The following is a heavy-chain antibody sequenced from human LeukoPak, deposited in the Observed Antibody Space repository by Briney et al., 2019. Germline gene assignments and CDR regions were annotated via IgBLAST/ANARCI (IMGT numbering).Heavy chain of an antibody. Sequence: SETLSLTCTVSGGSINSDFWSWIRQSPGKGLEWIGYIFTGGSTNCNPSLNSRVTMSLHTSQNLFSLKLSSVTAADTAVYYCARSASVGGPDAFDIWGQGTVVTVSS. D-gene: IGHD4-23*01. CDR1: GGSINSDF. J-gene: IGHJ3*02. V-gene: IGHV4-4*09. CDR3: ARSASVGGPDAFDI. CDR2: IFTGGST.